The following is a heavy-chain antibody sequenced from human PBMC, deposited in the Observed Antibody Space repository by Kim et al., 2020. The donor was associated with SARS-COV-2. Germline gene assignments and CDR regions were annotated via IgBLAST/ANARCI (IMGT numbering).Heavy chain of an antibody. D-gene: IGHD4-17*01. V-gene: IGHV1-69*04. CDR1: GGTFSSYA. CDR2: IIPILGIA. J-gene: IGHJ2*01. CDR3: ARDRGATTVVTWYFDL. Sequence: SVKVSCKASGGTFSSYAISWVRQAPGQGLEWMGRIIPILGIANYAQKFQGRVTITADKSTSTAYMELSSLRSEDTAVYYCARDRGATTVVTWYFDLWGRGTLVPVSS.